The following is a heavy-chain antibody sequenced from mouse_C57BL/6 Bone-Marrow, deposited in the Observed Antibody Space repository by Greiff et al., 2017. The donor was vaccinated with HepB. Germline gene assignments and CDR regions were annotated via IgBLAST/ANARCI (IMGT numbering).Heavy chain of an antibody. J-gene: IGHJ2*01. CDR2: ISGGGGNT. V-gene: IGHV5-9*01. Sequence: EVMLVESGGGLVKPGGSLKLSCAASGFTFSSYTMSWVRQTPEKRLEWVATISGGGGNTYYPDSVKGRFTISRDNAKNTLYLQMSSLRSEDTALYYCARQGYYYGSPFDYWGQGTTLTVSS. D-gene: IGHD1-1*01. CDR1: GFTFSSYT. CDR3: ARQGYYYGSPFDY.